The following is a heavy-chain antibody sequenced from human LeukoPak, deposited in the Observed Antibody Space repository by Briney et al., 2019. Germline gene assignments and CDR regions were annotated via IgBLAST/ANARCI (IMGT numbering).Heavy chain of an antibody. CDR1: GFTVSSNS. CDR3: ARGPIVGAKGEAFDI. CDR2: IYSGGST. V-gene: IGHV3-53*01. D-gene: IGHD1-26*01. Sequence: GGSLRLSCAASGFTVSSNSMTWVRQAPGKGLEWVSLIYSGGSTYYADSVKGRFTIPRDNSKNTLYLQMNSLRAEDTAVYYCARGPIVGAKGEAFDIWGQGTMVTVSS. J-gene: IGHJ3*02.